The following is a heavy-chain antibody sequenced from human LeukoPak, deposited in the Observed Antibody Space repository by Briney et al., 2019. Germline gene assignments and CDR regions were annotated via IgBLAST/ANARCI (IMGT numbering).Heavy chain of an antibody. CDR3: ARDRDIVGATPFDY. CDR2: IIPILGIA. J-gene: IGHJ4*02. D-gene: IGHD1-26*01. CDR1: GGTFSSYA. V-gene: IGHV1-69*10. Sequence: SVKVSCKASGGTFSSYAISWVRQAPGQGLEWMGGIIPILGIANYAQKFQGRVTITADKSTSTAYMELSSLRSEDTAVYYCARDRDIVGATPFDYWGQGTLVTVSS.